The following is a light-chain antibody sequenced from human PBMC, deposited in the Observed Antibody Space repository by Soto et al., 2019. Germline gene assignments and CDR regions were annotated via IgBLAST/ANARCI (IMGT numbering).Light chain of an antibody. Sequence: VIWMTQSPSLLSAYTGDRVTISCLMSQGISSYLAWYQQKPGKAPELLIYAASTLQSGVPSRFSGSGSGTDFTLTISCLQSEDFATYYCQQYYSFPRTFGQGTKVDI. CDR3: QQYYSFPRT. CDR2: AAS. J-gene: IGKJ1*01. V-gene: IGKV1D-8*01. CDR1: QGISSY.